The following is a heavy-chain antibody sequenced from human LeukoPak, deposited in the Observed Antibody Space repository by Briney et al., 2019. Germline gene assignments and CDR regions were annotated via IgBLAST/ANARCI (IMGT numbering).Heavy chain of an antibody. V-gene: IGHV3-23*01. CDR1: GFTFSSYA. Sequence: GGSLRLSCAASGFTFSSYAMSLVRQAPGKGLEWVSAISGSGGSTYYADSVKGRFTISRDNSKNTLYLQMNSLRAEDTAVYYCAKDRPDHYYYYYGMDVWGQGTTVTVSS. CDR2: ISGSGGST. D-gene: IGHD1-14*01. J-gene: IGHJ6*02. CDR3: AKDRPDHYYYYYGMDV.